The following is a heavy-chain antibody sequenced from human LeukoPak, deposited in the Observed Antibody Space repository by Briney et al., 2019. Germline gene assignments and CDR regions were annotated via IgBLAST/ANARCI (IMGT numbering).Heavy chain of an antibody. CDR1: GFTFSSYA. CDR3: ARAEYSSSWYSSYYYYGMDV. V-gene: IGHV3-30*04. D-gene: IGHD6-13*01. J-gene: IGHJ6*02. Sequence: GRSLRLSCAASGFTFSSYAMHWVRQAPGKGLEWVAVISYDGSNKYYADSVKGRFTISRDNSKNTLYLQMNSLRAEDTAVYYCARAEYSSSWYSSYYYYGMDVWGQGTTVTVSS. CDR2: ISYDGSNK.